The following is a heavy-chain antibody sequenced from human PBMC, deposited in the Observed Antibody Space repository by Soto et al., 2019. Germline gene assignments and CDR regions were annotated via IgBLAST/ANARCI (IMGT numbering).Heavy chain of an antibody. V-gene: IGHV4-61*01. CDR1: GGSVSSSFFY. CDR2: IYYTGTT. CDR3: ARLKTSSGWSLFDS. Sequence: SETLSLTCTVSGGSVSSSFFYWSWVRQPPGQRLEWIGYIYYTGTTNYNPSLASRVAMSVDTSKKQFTLNLRSLTAADTARYYCARLKTSSGWSLFDSWGQGMLVTASS. D-gene: IGHD6-13*01. J-gene: IGHJ4*02.